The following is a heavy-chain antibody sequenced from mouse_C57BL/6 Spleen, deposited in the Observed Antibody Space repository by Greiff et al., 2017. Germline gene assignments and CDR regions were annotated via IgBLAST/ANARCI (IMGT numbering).Heavy chain of an antibody. CDR2: ISGGGGNT. D-gene: IGHD1-1*01. CDR1: GFTFSSYT. Sequence: EVHLVESGGGLVKPGGSLKLSCAASGFTFSSYTMTWVRQTPEKRLEWVATISGGGGNTYYPDSVKGRCTISRDNAKNTLYLQMSRLRSEDTALYYCARLGSTHLFAYWGQGTLVTVSA. J-gene: IGHJ3*01. V-gene: IGHV5-9*01. CDR3: ARLGSTHLFAY.